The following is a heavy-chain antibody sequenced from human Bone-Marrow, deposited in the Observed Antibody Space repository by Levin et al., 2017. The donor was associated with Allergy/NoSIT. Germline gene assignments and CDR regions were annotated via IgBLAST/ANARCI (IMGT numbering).Heavy chain of an antibody. CDR2: IHTNTGNP. Sequence: ASVKVSCEASGYTFTNYALNWVRQAPGRGLEWVGWIHTNTGNPTYAQGFTGRFVISLDTSVSTVYMEISSLKAEDTGVYYCARVKDDYMDVWGSGTTVTVSS. V-gene: IGHV7-4-1*02. J-gene: IGHJ6*03. CDR1: GYTFTNYA. CDR3: ARVKDDYMDV.